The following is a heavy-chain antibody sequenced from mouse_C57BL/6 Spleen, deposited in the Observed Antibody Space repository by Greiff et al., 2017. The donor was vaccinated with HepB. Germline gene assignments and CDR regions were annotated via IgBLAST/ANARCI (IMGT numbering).Heavy chain of an antibody. CDR1: GYAFSSSW. V-gene: IGHV1-82*01. CDR2: IYPGDGDT. CDR3: ARNAMDY. Sequence: VQLQESGPELVKPGASVKISCKASGYAFSSSWMNWVKQRPGKGLEWIGRIYPGDGDTNYNGKFKGKATLTADKSSSTAYMQLSSLTSEDSAVYFCARNAMDYWGQGTSVTVSS. J-gene: IGHJ4*01.